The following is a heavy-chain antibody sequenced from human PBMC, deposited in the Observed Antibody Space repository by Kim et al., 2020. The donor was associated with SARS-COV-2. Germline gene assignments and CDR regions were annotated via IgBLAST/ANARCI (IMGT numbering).Heavy chain of an antibody. CDR1: GYSFTSYW. CDR3: ARQGPYPGYSSSWYRPYYSYYGMDV. V-gene: IGHV5-51*07. CDR2: IYPGDSDT. Sequence: GESLKISCKGSGYSFTSYWIGWVHQMPGKGLEWMAIIYPGDSDTRYSPSFQGQVTISADKSISTAYLQWSSLKASDTAMYYWARQGPYPGYSSSWYRPYYSYYGMDVWGQGTTVTVSS. D-gene: IGHD6-13*01. J-gene: IGHJ6*02.